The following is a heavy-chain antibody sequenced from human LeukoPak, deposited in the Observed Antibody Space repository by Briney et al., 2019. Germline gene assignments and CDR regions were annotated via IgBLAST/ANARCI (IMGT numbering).Heavy chain of an antibody. CDR2: ISSNGDST. D-gene: IGHD2-2*02. CDR1: GFTFSSYA. Sequence: GGSLRLSCSASGFTFSSYAMHWVRQAPGKGLEYVSAISSNGDSTYHTDSVKGRFTISRDNSKNTTYLQMTSLRAEDTAVYYCVKDRTLYPLAFDYWGRGTLVTVSS. V-gene: IGHV3-64D*06. CDR3: VKDRTLYPLAFDY. J-gene: IGHJ4*02.